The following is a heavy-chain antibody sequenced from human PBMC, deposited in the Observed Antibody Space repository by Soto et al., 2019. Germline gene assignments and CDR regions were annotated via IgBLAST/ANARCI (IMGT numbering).Heavy chain of an antibody. D-gene: IGHD1-1*01. V-gene: IGHV3-30-3*01. J-gene: IGHJ4*02. CDR3: ARDIGVGGTSGIPDY. CDR2: ISDYGTRK. CDR1: GFTFTSHA. Sequence: GGSLRLSCAASGFTFTSHAMHWVRQTPGEGLEWVAIISDYGTRKFYADSVQGRFSISRDNARNTLYLQMNSLTIEDTGIFYCARDIGVGGTSGIPDYWGQGTLVTVPQ.